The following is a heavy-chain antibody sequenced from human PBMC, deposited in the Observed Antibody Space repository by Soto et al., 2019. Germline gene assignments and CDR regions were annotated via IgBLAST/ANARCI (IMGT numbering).Heavy chain of an antibody. V-gene: IGHV5-51*01. CDR1: GYSFTSYW. Sequence: GESLKISCNGSGYSFTSYWIGWVRQMPGKGLEWMGIIYPGDSDTRYSPSFQGQVTISADKSIGTAYLQWSSLKASDTAMYYCARQGGYYDFWSGYYNYFDYWGQGTLVTVSS. J-gene: IGHJ4*02. CDR3: ARQGGYYDFWSGYYNYFDY. CDR2: IYPGDSDT. D-gene: IGHD3-3*01.